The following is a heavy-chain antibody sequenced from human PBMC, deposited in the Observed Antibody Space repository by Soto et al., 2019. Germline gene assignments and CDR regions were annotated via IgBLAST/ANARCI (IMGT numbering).Heavy chain of an antibody. D-gene: IGHD2-15*01. Sequence: EVQLLESGGGLVQPGGSLRLSCAASGFTFSSYAMSWVRQAPGKGLEWVSAISGSGGSTYYADSVKGRFTISRDNSKNTLYLQMNSLIAEDTAVDYCAKDNHRPTVFHYCQGGDWYFDLWGRGTLVTVSS. CDR3: AKDNHRPTVFHYCQGGDWYFDL. CDR2: ISGSGGST. CDR1: GFTFSSYA. V-gene: IGHV3-23*01. J-gene: IGHJ2*01.